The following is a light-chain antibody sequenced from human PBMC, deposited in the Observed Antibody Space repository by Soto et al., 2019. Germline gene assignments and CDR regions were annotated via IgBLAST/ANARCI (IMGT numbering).Light chain of an antibody. CDR2: QAS. CDR3: QQYKSYPYT. CDR1: QSISSW. J-gene: IGKJ2*01. V-gene: IGKV1-5*03. Sequence: DIQMTQSPSTLSASVGDRVTITCRASQSISSWLAWYQQKPGKAPKLLIYQASYLESGVPSRFSGSASGTNSTLTISSLQPNDFATYYCQQYKSYPYTLGQETKVEIK.